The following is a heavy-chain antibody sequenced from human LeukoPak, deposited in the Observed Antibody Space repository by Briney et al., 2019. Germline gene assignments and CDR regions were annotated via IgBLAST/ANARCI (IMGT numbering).Heavy chain of an antibody. CDR3: ARDGIVVVPAAF. Sequence: ASVKVSCKASGYTFTSYDINWVRQATGQGLEWMGWMNPNSGNTGYAQKFQGRVTITADKSTSTAYMELSSLRSEDTAVYYCARDGIVVVPAAFWGQGTLVTVSS. J-gene: IGHJ4*02. CDR2: MNPNSGNT. V-gene: IGHV1-8*01. CDR1: GYTFTSYD. D-gene: IGHD2-2*01.